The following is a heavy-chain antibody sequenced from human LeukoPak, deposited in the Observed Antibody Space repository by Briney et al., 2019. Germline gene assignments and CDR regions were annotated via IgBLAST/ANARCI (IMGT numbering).Heavy chain of an antibody. J-gene: IGHJ3*02. D-gene: IGHD3-22*01. CDR3: AKGPMYYYDTVGAFDI. V-gene: IGHV3-23*01. Sequence: QPGGSPRLSCAASGFTFSSYAMSWVRQAPGKGLEWVSAISGSGGSTYYADSVKGRFTISRDNSKNTLYLQMNSLRAEDTAVYYCAKGPMYYYDTVGAFDIWGQGTMVTVSS. CDR1: GFTFSSYA. CDR2: ISGSGGST.